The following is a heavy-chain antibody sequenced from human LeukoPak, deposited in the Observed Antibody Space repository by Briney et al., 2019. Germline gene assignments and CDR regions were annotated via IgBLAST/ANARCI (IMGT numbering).Heavy chain of an antibody. D-gene: IGHD5-18*01. CDR3: ASMVSSTLFDY. Sequence: PSETLSLTCTVSGGSISSNYWSWIRQPPGKGLEWIGHIYYSGSTTYNTSLKSRVTISVDTSQNQFSLKLSSVTAADTAVYYCASMVSSTLFDYWGQGTLVTVSS. CDR2: IYYSGST. V-gene: IGHV4-59*12. CDR1: GGSISSNY. J-gene: IGHJ4*02.